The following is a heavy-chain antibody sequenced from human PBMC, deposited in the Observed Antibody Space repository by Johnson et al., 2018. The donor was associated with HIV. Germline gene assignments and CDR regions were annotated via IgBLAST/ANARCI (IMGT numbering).Heavy chain of an antibody. Sequence: QVLLVESGRGVVQPGRSLRLSCAASGFTFSSYAMHWVRQAPGPALEWVAVISYDVSNQYYPDSVTARFTISSDKSKNTLYLPMNSLRAGDTAVYFCARGKDMAGTGAFDIWGQGTMVTVSS. CDR3: ARGKDMAGTGAFDI. D-gene: IGHD6-19*01. V-gene: IGHV3-30-3*01. J-gene: IGHJ3*02. CDR1: GFTFSSYA. CDR2: ISYDVSNQ.